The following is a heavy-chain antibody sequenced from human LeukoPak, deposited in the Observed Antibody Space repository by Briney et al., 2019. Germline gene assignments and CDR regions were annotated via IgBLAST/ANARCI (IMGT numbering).Heavy chain of an antibody. V-gene: IGHV1-18*01. CDR1: GYTFTSYG. D-gene: IGHD3-22*01. CDR3: ARDPAYYYDSSGYEFDY. J-gene: IGHJ4*02. CDR2: IGAYNGNT. Sequence: GASVKVSCKASGYTFTSYGISWVRQAPGQGLEWMGWIGAYNGNTNYAQKLQGRVTMTTDTSTSTAYMELRSLRSDDTAVYYCARDPAYYYDSSGYEFDYWGQGTLVTVSS.